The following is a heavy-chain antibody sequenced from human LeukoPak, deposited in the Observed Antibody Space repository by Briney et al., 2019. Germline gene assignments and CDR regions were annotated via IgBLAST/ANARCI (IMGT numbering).Heavy chain of an antibody. CDR3: ARDPRYNWNYVYYYMDV. D-gene: IGHD1-7*01. CDR2: ISSSSSYI. J-gene: IGHJ6*03. Sequence: PGGSLRLSCAASGFTFSSYSMNWVRQAPGKGLEWVSSISSSSSYIYYADSVKGRFTISRDNAKNSLYLQMNSLRAEDTAVYYCARDPRYNWNYVYYYMDVWGKGTTVTVSS. V-gene: IGHV3-21*01. CDR1: GFTFSSYS.